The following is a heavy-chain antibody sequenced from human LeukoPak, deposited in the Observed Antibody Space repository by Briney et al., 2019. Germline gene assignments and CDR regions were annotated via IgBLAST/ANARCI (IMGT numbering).Heavy chain of an antibody. V-gene: IGHV4-59*01. D-gene: IGHD3-10*01. CDR2: IYYSGST. J-gene: IGHJ5*02. Sequence: PETLSLTCTVSGGSISSYYWSWIRQPPGKGLEWIGYIYYSGSTNYNPSLKSRVTISVDTSKNQFSLKLSSVTAADTAVYYCARAVYGSGSYEGIRFDPWGQGTLVTVSS. CDR1: GGSISSYY. CDR3: ARAVYGSGSYEGIRFDP.